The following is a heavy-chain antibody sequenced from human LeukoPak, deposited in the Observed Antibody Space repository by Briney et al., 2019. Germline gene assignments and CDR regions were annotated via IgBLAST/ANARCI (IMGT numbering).Heavy chain of an antibody. CDR2: ISGYIYNT. D-gene: IGHD5-12*01. Sequence: ASVKVSCKASGYSFTSYGISWVRQAPGQGLEWMGWISGYIYNTNYAQKFRCRVTMTTDTSTNTVDMELRSLRSDDTAVYYCARGKSVATAPRHPFDYWGQGTLVTVSS. J-gene: IGHJ4*02. CDR1: GYSFTSYG. V-gene: IGHV1-18*01. CDR3: ARGKSVATAPRHPFDY.